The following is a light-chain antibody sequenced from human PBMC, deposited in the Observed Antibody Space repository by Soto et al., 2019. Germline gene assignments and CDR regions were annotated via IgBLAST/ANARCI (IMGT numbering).Light chain of an antibody. V-gene: IGKV1-33*01. J-gene: IGKJ4*01. Sequence: DIQMTQSPSSLSASVGERVTITCQASQDISNYLNWYRQKPGKAPKLLIYDASNLETGVPSRFSGSGSGTDFTFTISSLQPEDIAAYYCHQYDNLPLTFGGGTKVEIK. CDR2: DAS. CDR3: HQYDNLPLT. CDR1: QDISNY.